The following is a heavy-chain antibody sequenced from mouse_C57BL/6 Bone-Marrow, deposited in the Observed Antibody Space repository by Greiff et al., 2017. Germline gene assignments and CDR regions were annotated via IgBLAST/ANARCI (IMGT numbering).Heavy chain of an antibody. D-gene: IGHD2-1*01. CDR3: AREELDYGNFYAMDY. J-gene: IGHJ4*01. Sequence: QVRLQQPGAELVRPGTSVKLSCKASGYTFTSYWMHWVKQRPGRGLEWIGVIDPSGSYPNYNQKFKGKATLTVYTSSSTAYMQLSSLTSEDSAVYYCAREELDYGNFYAMDYWGKGTSVTVSS. CDR2: IDPSGSYP. CDR1: GYTFTSYW. V-gene: IGHV1-59*01.